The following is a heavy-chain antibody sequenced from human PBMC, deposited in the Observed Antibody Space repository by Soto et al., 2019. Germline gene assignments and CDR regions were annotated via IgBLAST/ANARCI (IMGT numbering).Heavy chain of an antibody. J-gene: IGHJ6*02. CDR1: GGSISSSSYY. CDR2: IYYSGST. V-gene: IGHV4-39*01. CDR3: ARESSSGWSNYYYYGMDV. Sequence: SETLSLTCTVSGGSISSSSYYWGWIRQPPGKGLEWIGSIYYSGSTYYNPSLKSRVTISVDTSKNQFSLKLSPVTAADTAVYYCARESSSGWSNYYYYGMDVWGQGTTVTVSS. D-gene: IGHD6-19*01.